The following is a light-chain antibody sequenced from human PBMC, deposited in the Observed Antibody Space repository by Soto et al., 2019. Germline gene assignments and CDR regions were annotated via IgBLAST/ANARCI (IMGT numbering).Light chain of an antibody. V-gene: IGKV3-11*01. J-gene: IGKJ5*01. Sequence: VLTQSPATLSLSPGARAPLSCRASQSVSSYLAWYQQKPGQAPRLLIYDTSNRATGVPARFSGSGSGTDFTLTISSLEPEDCAIYYCQQRQYWPPITFGQGRRLEIK. CDR3: QQRQYWPPIT. CDR2: DTS. CDR1: QSVSSY.